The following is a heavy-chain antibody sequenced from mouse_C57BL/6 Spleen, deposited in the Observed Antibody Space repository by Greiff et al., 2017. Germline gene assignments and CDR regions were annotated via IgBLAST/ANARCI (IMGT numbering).Heavy chain of an antibody. CDR3: ARDYGSSYGAMDY. D-gene: IGHD1-1*01. J-gene: IGHJ4*01. V-gene: IGHV1-26*01. Sequence: VQLQQSGPELVKPGASVKISCKASGYTFTDYYMNWVKQSHGKSLEWIGAINPNNGGTSYNQKFKGKATLTVDKSSSTAYMALRSLTSEDSAVYYCARDYGSSYGAMDYWGQGTSVTVSA. CDR2: INPNNGGT. CDR1: GYTFTDYY.